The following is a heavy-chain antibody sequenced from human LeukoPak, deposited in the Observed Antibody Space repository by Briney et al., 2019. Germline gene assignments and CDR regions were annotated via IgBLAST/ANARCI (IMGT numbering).Heavy chain of an antibody. CDR1: GFTFSTYA. V-gene: IGHV3-74*01. CDR2: IRGDGGDT. Sequence: PGGSLRLSCSASGFTFSTYAMHWVRQAPGKGLVWVSRIRGDGGDTTYADSVKGRFTISRDNAKNTLYLQMNSLRAEDTAVYYCTRGGTSSSVFGYWGQGTLVTVSS. CDR3: TRGGTSSSVFGY. J-gene: IGHJ4*02. D-gene: IGHD6-6*01.